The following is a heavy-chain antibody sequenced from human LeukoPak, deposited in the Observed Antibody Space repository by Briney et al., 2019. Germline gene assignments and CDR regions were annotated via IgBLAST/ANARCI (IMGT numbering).Heavy chain of an antibody. V-gene: IGHV1-18*01. J-gene: IGHJ4*02. Sequence: ASVKVSCKASGYTFTSYGISWVRQAPGQGLEWMGWISAYNGNTNYAQKLQGRVTMTTDTSTSTAYMELRSLRSDDTAVYYCATSLSYSNYFPTDYWGQGTLVTVSS. CDR1: GYTFTSYG. D-gene: IGHD4-11*01. CDR3: ATSLSYSNYFPTDY. CDR2: ISAYNGNT.